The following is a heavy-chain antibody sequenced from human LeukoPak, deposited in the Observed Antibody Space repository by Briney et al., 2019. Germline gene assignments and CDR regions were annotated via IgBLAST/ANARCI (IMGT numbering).Heavy chain of an antibody. CDR2: ISSSSSYI. CDR1: GFTFSSYS. J-gene: IGHJ3*02. CDR3: ARDSHPYCSSTSCYFYGSAFDI. Sequence: PGGSLRLSCAASGFTFSSYSMNWVRQAPGKGLEWVSSISSSSSYIYYADSVKGRFTISRDNAKNSLYLQMNSLRAEDTVVYYCARDSHPYCSSTSCYFYGSAFDIWGQGTMVTVSS. D-gene: IGHD2-2*01. V-gene: IGHV3-21*01.